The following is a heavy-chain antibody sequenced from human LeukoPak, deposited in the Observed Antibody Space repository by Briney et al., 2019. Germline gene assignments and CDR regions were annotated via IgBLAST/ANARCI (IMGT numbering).Heavy chain of an antibody. V-gene: IGHV4-59*01. CDR3: ARRLYDIGPWFDP. J-gene: IGHJ5*02. CDR1: GGSISSYY. CDR2: IYYSGST. D-gene: IGHD3-16*01. Sequence: PSETLSLTCTVSGGSISSYYWSWIRQPPGKGLEWIGYIYYSGSTNYNPSLKSRVTISVDTSKNQISLKLSSVTAADTAVYHCARRLYDIGPWFDPWGQGTLVTVSS.